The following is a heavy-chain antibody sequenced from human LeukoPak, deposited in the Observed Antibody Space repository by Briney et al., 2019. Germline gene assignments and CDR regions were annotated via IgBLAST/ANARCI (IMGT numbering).Heavy chain of an antibody. V-gene: IGHV4-4*07. CDR3: ARVVYSGYDFRGAMDV. D-gene: IGHD5-12*01. CDR1: GGSISSYY. CDR2: IYTSGST. J-gene: IGHJ6*03. Sequence: SETLSLTCTVSGGSISSYYWSWIRQPAGKGPEWIGRIYTSGSTNYNPSLKSRVTMSVDTSKNQFSLKLSSVTAADTAVYYCARVVYSGYDFRGAMDVWGKGTTVTVSS.